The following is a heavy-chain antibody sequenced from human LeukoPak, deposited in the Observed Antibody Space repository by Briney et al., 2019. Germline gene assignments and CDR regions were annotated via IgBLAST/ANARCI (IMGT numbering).Heavy chain of an antibody. CDR3: AREISGYSDY. Sequence: ASVKVSCKASGYSFTGYYLHWVRQAPGQGLEWMGWINANSGDTKYAQKFQGRVTMTRDTSISTAYMELSRLRSDDTAMYYCAREISGYSDYWGQGTLVTVSS. D-gene: IGHD3-22*01. V-gene: IGHV1-2*02. CDR2: INANSGDT. J-gene: IGHJ4*02. CDR1: GYSFTGYY.